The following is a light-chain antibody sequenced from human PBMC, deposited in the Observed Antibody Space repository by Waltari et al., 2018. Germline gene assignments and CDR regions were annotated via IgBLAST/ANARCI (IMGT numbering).Light chain of an antibody. CDR3: SSYAGNNIWV. J-gene: IGLJ3*02. V-gene: IGLV2-8*01. Sequence: QSALTQPPSASGSPGQSVTISCTGSSYDVGTSNYVCWYQQHPGKAPKLMIYGVNKRATGVPAGFSGSRSGNTASLTVSGLQAEDEADYYCSSYAGNNIWVFGGGTRLAVL. CDR1: SYDVGTSNY. CDR2: GVN.